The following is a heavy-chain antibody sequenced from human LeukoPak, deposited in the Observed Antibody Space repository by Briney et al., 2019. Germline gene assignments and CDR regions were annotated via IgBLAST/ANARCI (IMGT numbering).Heavy chain of an antibody. CDR2: ISGRGGNT. Sequence: GGSLRLSCAASGFTFSSYAMNWVRQAPGKGLEWVSGISGRGGNTYYADSVKGQFTISRDNAKDSLYLQMNSLRAEDTAVYYCARVLRYCSGGNCYSGGLGYMDVWGKGTTVTISS. CDR3: ARVLRYCSGGNCYSGGLGYMDV. CDR1: GFTFSSYA. J-gene: IGHJ6*03. D-gene: IGHD2-15*01. V-gene: IGHV3-23*01.